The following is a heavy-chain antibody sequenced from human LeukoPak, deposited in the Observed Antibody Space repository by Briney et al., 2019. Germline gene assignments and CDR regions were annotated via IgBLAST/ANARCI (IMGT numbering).Heavy chain of an antibody. J-gene: IGHJ4*02. Sequence: GGSLRLSCAASESIFSYWMNWVRQAPGKGLEWVAGIKHDGSEKYYLDSVRGRFTISRESAKSSLSLQMNSLRAKDTAVYYCAKLYSPNSGSYLSFDYWGQGTLVTVSS. D-gene: IGHD1-26*01. CDR2: IKHDGSEK. CDR3: AKLYSPNSGSYLSFDY. V-gene: IGHV3-7*01. CDR1: ESIFSYW.